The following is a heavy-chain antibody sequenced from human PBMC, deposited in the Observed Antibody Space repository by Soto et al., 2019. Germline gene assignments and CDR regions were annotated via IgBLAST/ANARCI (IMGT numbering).Heavy chain of an antibody. CDR2: VITMFGTT. J-gene: IGHJ3*02. CDR1: GGDFTGYA. D-gene: IGHD6-6*01. CDR3: ALGSSGNGKLDAFDI. Sequence: QVQLEQSGAEVKKPGSSVIISCKVAGGDFTGYAVTWVRQAPGQGPEWMGRVITMFGTTVLSQKFQGRLKMTADKSTTTTHMESPSLGSDDPAVYYCALGSSGNGKLDAFDIWGQGTMVTVSS. V-gene: IGHV1-69*06.